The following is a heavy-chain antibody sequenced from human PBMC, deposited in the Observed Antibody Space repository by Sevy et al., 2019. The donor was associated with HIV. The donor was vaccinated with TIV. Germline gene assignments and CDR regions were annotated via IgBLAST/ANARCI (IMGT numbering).Heavy chain of an antibody. J-gene: IGHJ6*02. CDR1: GFTFSDYY. D-gene: IGHD2-21*01. Sequence: GGSLRLSCEASGFTFSDYYMRWIRQAPGKGLEWLSYISGRDNTIYYADSVKGRFTVSRDNAKNSLYLQMNSLRVEDTAVYYCARDHVKDGDLGDYYYFAMDVWGQGTTVTVSS. V-gene: IGHV3-11*01. CDR2: ISGRDNTI. CDR3: ARDHVKDGDLGDYYYFAMDV.